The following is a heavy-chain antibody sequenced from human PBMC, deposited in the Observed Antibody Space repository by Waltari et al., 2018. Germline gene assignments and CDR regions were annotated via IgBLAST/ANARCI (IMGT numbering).Heavy chain of an antibody. J-gene: IGHJ4*02. CDR3: AREYYDGSGSYYQWMYFDY. CDR2: INHSGST. V-gene: IGHV4-34*01. Sequence: QVQLQQWGAGLLKPSETLSLTCAVYGGSFSGYYWSWIRQPPGKGLEWIGEINHSGSTNYNPALKSRVTIAVDTAKNQVSLKLSSVTAADTAVYYCAREYYDGSGSYYQWMYFDYWGQGTLVTVSS. D-gene: IGHD3-10*01. CDR1: GGSFSGYY.